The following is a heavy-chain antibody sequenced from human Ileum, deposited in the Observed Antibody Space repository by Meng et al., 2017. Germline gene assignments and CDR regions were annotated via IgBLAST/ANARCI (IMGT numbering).Heavy chain of an antibody. V-gene: IGHV6-1*01. CDR2: TYYRSKWFN. J-gene: IGHJ4*02. CDR1: GESVSGNSAA. CDR3: ARGGGSYYHFDY. Sequence: VPLKHSRPGMLKPSQTLSLTCAISGESVSGNSAAWNWIRQSPSRGLEWLGRTYYRSKWFNEYAVSVKSRITINPDTSENQFSLQLNSVTPEDAAVYYCARGGGSYYHFDYWGQGTLVTVSS. D-gene: IGHD1-26*01.